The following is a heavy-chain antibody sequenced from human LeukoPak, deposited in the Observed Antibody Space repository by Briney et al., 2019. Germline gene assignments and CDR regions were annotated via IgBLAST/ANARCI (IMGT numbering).Heavy chain of an antibody. J-gene: IGHJ4*02. Sequence: GRSLRLSCAASGFAFRSYAIHWVRQAPGKGLEWVALLSYDGSNKNYADSVKGRFTISRDDSKNTLYLQMNSLRAEDTAVYYCAKPREFYYDSSGYTERGFDYWGQGTLVTASS. CDR2: LSYDGSNK. V-gene: IGHV3-30*18. CDR3: AKPREFYYDSSGYTERGFDY. D-gene: IGHD3-22*01. CDR1: GFAFRSYA.